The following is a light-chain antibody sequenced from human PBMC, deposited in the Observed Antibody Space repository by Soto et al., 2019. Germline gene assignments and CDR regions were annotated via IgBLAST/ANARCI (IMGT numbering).Light chain of an antibody. CDR1: QNIDDY. CDR2: DAS. CDR3: QQYNSYWM. Sequence: DIQITQSPSILSASVGDRVTTTCRASQNIDDYLAWYQQKPGKAPKLLIYDASNLQSGVPSRFSGSGSGTEFTLIIRSLKPDDFATYYCQQYNSYWMFGLGTKVDIK. J-gene: IGKJ1*01. V-gene: IGKV1-5*01.